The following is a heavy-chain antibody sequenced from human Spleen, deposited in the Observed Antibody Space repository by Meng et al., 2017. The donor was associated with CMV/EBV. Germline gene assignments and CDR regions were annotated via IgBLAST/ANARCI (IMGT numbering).Heavy chain of an antibody. V-gene: IGHV3-30-3*01. J-gene: IGHJ5*02. CDR1: GFTFSSYA. Sequence: SGFTFSSYAMHWVRQAPGKGLEWVAVISYDGSNKYYADSVKGRFTISRDNSKNTLYLQMNSLRAEDTAVYYCARAGGSYGDYEGWFDPWGQGTLVTVSS. CDR2: ISYDGSNK. D-gene: IGHD4-17*01. CDR3: ARAGGSYGDYEGWFDP.